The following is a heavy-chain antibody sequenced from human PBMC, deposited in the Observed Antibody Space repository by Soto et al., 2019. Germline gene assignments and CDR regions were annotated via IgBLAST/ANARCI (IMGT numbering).Heavy chain of an antibody. D-gene: IGHD2-15*01. CDR3: ARALDIVVVVAAKYDAFDI. Sequence: QVQLVQSGAEVKKPGSSVKVSCKASGGTFSSYAISWVRQAPGQGLEWMGGIIPIFGTANYAQKFQGRVTITADESTSTAHMELSSLRSEDTAVYYCARALDIVVVVAAKYDAFDIWGQGTMVTVSS. V-gene: IGHV1-69*01. CDR1: GGTFSSYA. CDR2: IIPIFGTA. J-gene: IGHJ3*02.